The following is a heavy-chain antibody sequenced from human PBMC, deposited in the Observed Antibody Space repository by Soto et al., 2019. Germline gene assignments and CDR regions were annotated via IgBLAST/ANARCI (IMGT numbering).Heavy chain of an antibody. Sequence: SQTLSLTCAITGDSVSSNSAGWSWVRQSPSRGLEWLGRTYYRSKWYYEYAVSVRGRITINPDTSKNQYSLQLDSVTPEDTAVYFCARGEQYSGRIFDYWGQGTLVTV. J-gene: IGHJ4*01. CDR3: ARGEQYSGRIFDY. D-gene: IGHD1-26*01. CDR2: TYYRSKWYY. V-gene: IGHV6-1*01. CDR1: GDSVSSNSAG.